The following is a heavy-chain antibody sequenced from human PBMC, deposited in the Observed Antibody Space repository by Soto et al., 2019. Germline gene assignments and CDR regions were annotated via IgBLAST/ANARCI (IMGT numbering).Heavy chain of an antibody. CDR3: AKDRDSSTKVLDY. D-gene: IGHD6-13*01. CDR2: ITGSGGST. CDR1: GFTFSSYA. Sequence: GGSLRLSCAASGFTFSSYAMTWVRQAPGKGLEWVSVITGSGGSTHYADSVRGRFTISRDNSNNTLYLQMNGLRAEDTAVYYCAKDRDSSTKVLDYWGQGTLVTVSS. J-gene: IGHJ4*02. V-gene: IGHV3-23*01.